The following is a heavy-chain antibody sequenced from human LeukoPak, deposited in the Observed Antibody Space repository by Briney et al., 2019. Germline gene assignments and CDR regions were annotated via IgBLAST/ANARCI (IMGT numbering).Heavy chain of an antibody. J-gene: IGHJ4*02. D-gene: IGHD1-26*01. CDR3: ARDFKVAVGATHYFDT. CDR2: IYYSGST. CDR1: GGSISSYY. Sequence: SETLSLTCTVSGGSISSYYWSWIRQPPGKGLEWIGYIYYSGSTNYNPSLKSRVTISVDTSKNQFSLKLSSVTAADTAVYYCARDFKVAVGATHYFDTWGQGTLVTVSS. V-gene: IGHV4-59*01.